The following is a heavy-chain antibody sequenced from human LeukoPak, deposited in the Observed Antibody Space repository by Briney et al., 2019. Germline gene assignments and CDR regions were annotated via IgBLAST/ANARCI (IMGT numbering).Heavy chain of an antibody. CDR1: DDSITMYY. CDR2: INHSGST. J-gene: IGHJ5*02. CDR3: ARKSSGGAIGSSWSRRWGNWFDP. D-gene: IGHD6-13*01. Sequence: SETLSLTCSVSDDSITMYYWSWIRQPPGKGLEWIGEINHSGSTSYNPSLKSRVTISVDTSKNQFSLKLSSVTAADTAVYYCARKSSGGAIGSSWSRRWGNWFDPWGQGTLVTVSS. V-gene: IGHV4-34*01.